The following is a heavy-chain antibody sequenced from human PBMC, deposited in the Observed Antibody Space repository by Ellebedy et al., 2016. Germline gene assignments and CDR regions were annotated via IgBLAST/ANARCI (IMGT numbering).Heavy chain of an antibody. Sequence: GESLKISCAASGFTFSSYSMNWVRQAPGKGLEWVSSISSSSSYIYYADSVKGRFTISRDNAKNSLYLQMNSLRAEDTALYFCGRSPVLDHWGQGTLVTVSS. CDR1: GFTFSSYS. CDR3: GRSPVLDH. V-gene: IGHV3-21*01. CDR2: ISSSSSYI. J-gene: IGHJ4*02.